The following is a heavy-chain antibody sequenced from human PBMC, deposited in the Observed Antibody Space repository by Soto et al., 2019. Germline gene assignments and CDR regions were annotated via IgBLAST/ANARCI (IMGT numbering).Heavy chain of an antibody. CDR1: GDSMSTYY. V-gene: IGHV4-59*01. CDR2: IYDGGTT. D-gene: IGHD3-10*01. Sequence: SETLSLTCSVSGDSMSTYYWTWILQPPGKGLEWIGYIYDGGTTNYNPSLKSRVAISVDTSKNQFSLNLSSVTAADTAIYYCARSFTYGAQRFDYWGQGALVTVSS. CDR3: ARSFTYGAQRFDY. J-gene: IGHJ4*02.